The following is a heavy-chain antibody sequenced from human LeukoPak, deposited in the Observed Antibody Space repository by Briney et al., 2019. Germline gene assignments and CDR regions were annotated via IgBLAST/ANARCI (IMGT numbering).Heavy chain of an antibody. D-gene: IGHD3-9*01. CDR3: ATERNFYDILTGYYNRYFDY. V-gene: IGHV1-24*01. CDR2: FDPEDGET. CDR1: GYTLTELS. J-gene: IGHJ4*02. Sequence: ASVKVSCKFSGYTLTELSMHWVRQAPGKGLEWMGGFDPEDGETIYAQKFQGRVTMTEDTSTDTAYMELSSLRSEDTAVYYCATERNFYDILTGYYNRYFDYWGQGTLVTVSS.